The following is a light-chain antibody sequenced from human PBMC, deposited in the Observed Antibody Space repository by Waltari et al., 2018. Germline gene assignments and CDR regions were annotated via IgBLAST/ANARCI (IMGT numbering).Light chain of an antibody. CDR2: LAS. CDR3: MQPLQTPRT. J-gene: IGKJ1*01. Sequence: DIVMTQSPLSLPVTPGEPASISCRSSQSLLHTYGYNYLDWYLQKPGQSPQLLLYLASSRASAVPDMFSCSGSGTDFTRKISRVEAEDVGVYYCMQPLQTPRTFGQGTKLEIK. CDR1: QSLLHTYGYNY. V-gene: IGKV2-28*01.